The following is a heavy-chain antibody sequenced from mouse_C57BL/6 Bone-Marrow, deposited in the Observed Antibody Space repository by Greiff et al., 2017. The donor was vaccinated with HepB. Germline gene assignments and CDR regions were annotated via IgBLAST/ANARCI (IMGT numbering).Heavy chain of an antibody. D-gene: IGHD1-1*01. V-gene: IGHV5-9-1*02. Sequence: DVMLVESGEGLVKPGGSLKLSCAASGFTFSSYAMSWVRQTPEKRLEWVAYISSGGDYIYYADTVKGRFTISRDNAGNTLYLQMSSLKSEDTAMYYCTRDYYGSPGWYFDVWGTGTTVTVSS. CDR3: TRDYYGSPGWYFDV. CDR1: GFTFSSYA. CDR2: ISSGGDYI. J-gene: IGHJ1*03.